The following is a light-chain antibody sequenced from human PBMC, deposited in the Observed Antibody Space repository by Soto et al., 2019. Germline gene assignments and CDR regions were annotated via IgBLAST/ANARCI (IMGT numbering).Light chain of an antibody. Sequence: QSVLTQPRSVSGSPGQSITISCSGTIRDIGGYNFISWYQQHPGTAPKIIIYDVSKRPSGVPDRFSGSTSGNTASLTISGLQAEDDDFYYCCSYAGSNTLVFGGGTKLTVL. CDR1: IRDIGGYNF. CDR3: CSYAGSNTLV. J-gene: IGLJ2*01. CDR2: DVS. V-gene: IGLV2-11*01.